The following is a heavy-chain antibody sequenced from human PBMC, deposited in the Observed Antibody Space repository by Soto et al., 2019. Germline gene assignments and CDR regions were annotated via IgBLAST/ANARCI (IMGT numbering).Heavy chain of an antibody. J-gene: IGHJ3*02. CDR2: INHRGST. CDR3: ARVVAYCSSTSCYARRNAFDI. V-gene: IGHV4-34*01. Sequence: QVQLQQWGAGLLKPSETLSLTCAVYGGSFSGYYWSWIRQPPGKGLEWIGEINHRGSTNYNPSLKSRVTISVDTSKNQFSLKLSSVTAADTAVYYCARVVAYCSSTSCYARRNAFDIWGQGTMVTVSS. D-gene: IGHD2-2*01. CDR1: GGSFSGYY.